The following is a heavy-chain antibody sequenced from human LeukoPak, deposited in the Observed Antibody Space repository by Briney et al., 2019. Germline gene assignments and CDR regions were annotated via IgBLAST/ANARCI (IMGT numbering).Heavy chain of an antibody. CDR1: GGSISSSSYY. D-gene: IGHD3-22*01. V-gene: IGHV4-39*07. Sequence: SETLSLTCTVSGGSISSSSYYWGWIRQPPGKGLEWIGSIYYSGSTYYNPSPKSRVTISVDTSKNQFSLKLSSVTAADTAVYYCATLYYDSSGYYGVFDYWGQGTLVTVSS. CDR3: ATLYYDSSGYYGVFDY. J-gene: IGHJ4*02. CDR2: IYYSGST.